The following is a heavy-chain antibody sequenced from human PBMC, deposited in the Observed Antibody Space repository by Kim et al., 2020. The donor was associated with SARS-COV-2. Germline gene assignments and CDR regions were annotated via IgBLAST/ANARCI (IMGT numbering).Heavy chain of an antibody. V-gene: IGHV3-7*01. D-gene: IGHD5-18*01. CDR2: IKQDGSEK. Sequence: GGSLRLSCAASGFTFSSYWMSWVRQAPGKGLEWVANIKQDGSEKYYVDSVKGRFTISRDNAKNSLYLQMNSLRAEDTAVYYCARASAKWIQLHPLDYWGQGTLVTVSS. J-gene: IGHJ4*02. CDR1: GFTFSSYW. CDR3: ARASAKWIQLHPLDY.